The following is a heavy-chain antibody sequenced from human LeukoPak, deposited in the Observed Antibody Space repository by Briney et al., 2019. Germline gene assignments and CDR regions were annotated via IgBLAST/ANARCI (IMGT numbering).Heavy chain of an antibody. CDR3: AKDLAAVPGNKYFAY. V-gene: IGHV3-23*01. J-gene: IGHJ4*02. D-gene: IGHD6-19*01. Sequence: PGGSLRLSCEVSGFTFSSYAMTWVRQAPGKGLEWVSSISGSGGSTYYADSVKGRFTTSRDNSKNTLYLQMNGLRAEDTAVYYCAKDLAAVPGNKYFAYWGQGTLVTVSS. CDR2: ISGSGGST. CDR1: GFTFSSYA.